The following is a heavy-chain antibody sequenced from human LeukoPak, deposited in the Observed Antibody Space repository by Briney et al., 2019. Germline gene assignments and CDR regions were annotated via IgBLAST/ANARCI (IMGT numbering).Heavy chain of an antibody. CDR2: TKEDGSDK. D-gene: IGHD2-21*02. V-gene: IGHV3-7*01. Sequence: PGGSLRLSCVASGFTFSSYWMSWVRQAPGKGLEWVATTKEDGSDKHYVDSVKGRFTISRDNAVNTLYLQMNSLRVEDTAVYYCVRGSLRLPRSTPDYWGQGTLVTVSS. CDR3: VRGSLRLPRSTPDY. J-gene: IGHJ4*02. CDR1: GFTFSSYW.